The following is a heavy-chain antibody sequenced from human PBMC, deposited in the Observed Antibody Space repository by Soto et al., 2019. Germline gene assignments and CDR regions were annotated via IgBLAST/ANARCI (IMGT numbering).Heavy chain of an antibody. CDR1: EFTVSSNY. CDR3: VRDFGSSSEGGMDV. CDR2: IYSGGIT. D-gene: IGHD6-6*01. V-gene: IGHV3-53*01. J-gene: IGHJ6*02. Sequence: EVQLVESGGGLIQPGGSLRLSCAASEFTVSSNYMSWVRQAPGKGLEWVSVIYSGGITFYAESVKGRFTISRDNSKNTLYIQMNSLRAEDTAVYYCVRDFGSSSEGGMDVWCQGTTVTVSS.